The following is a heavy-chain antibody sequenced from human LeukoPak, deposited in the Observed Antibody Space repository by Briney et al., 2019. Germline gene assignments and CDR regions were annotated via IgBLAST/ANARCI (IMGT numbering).Heavy chain of an antibody. D-gene: IGHD6-19*01. V-gene: IGHV3-33*06. CDR1: GFTFSSYG. CDR3: AKSYSSGWYGPDY. J-gene: IGHJ4*02. Sequence: GGSLRLSCAASGFTFSSYGMHWVRQAPGKGLEWVVVIWYDGSNKYYADSVKVRFTISRDNSKNTLYLQMNSLRAEDTAVYYCAKSYSSGWYGPDYWGQGTLVSVSS. CDR2: IWYDGSNK.